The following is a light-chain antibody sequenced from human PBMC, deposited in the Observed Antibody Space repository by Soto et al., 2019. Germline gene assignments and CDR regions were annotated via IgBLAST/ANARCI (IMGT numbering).Light chain of an antibody. CDR1: QSILKSSIRKNS. V-gene: IGKV4-1*01. CDR2: WAS. J-gene: IGKJ4*01. Sequence: DIVMTQSPDSLAVSLGERATIKCRSSQSILKSSIRKNSLAWYQQKPGQSPRLLIYWASTRDSGVPDRFSGSGSGTDFTLTISRPQAEDVAVYYCQQYYSSSLTFGGGTKVDIK. CDR3: QQYYSSSLT.